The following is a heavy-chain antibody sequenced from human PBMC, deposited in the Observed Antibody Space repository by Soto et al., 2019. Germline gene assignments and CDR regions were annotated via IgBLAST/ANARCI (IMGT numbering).Heavy chain of an antibody. CDR3: ARDTITGTGWFDP. CDR2: ISAYNGNT. Sequence: VASVKVSCKASGYTFTSYGISWVRQAPGQGLEWMGWISAYNGNTNYAQKLQGRVTISVDTSKNQFSLKLSSVTAADTAVYYCARDTITGTGWFDPWGQGTLVTVSS. V-gene: IGHV1-18*04. J-gene: IGHJ5*02. CDR1: GYTFTSYG. D-gene: IGHD1-7*01.